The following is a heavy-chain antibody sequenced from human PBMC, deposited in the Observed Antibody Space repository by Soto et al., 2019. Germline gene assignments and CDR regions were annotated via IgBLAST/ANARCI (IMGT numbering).Heavy chain of an antibody. CDR1: GFTFSSYA. CDR2: ISASGGST. V-gene: IGHV3-23*01. D-gene: IGHD3-9*01. Sequence: GGSLRLSCAASGFTFSSYAMSWVRQAPGKGLEWVSAISASGGSTYYADSVKGRFTISRDNSKNTLYLQMNSLRAEDTAVYYCARGWCVDWLLYEVFESWGQGTMVTVSS. CDR3: ARGWCVDWLLYEVFES. J-gene: IGHJ3*02.